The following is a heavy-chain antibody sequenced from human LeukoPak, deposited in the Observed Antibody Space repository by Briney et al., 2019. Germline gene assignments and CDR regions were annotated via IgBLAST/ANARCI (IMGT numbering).Heavy chain of an antibody. CDR1: GYTFTGYY. Sequence: ASVKVSCKASGYTFTGYYMHWVRQAPGQGLEWMGWMNPNSGNTGYAQKFQGRVTMTRNTSISTAYMELSSLRSEDTAVYYCARGGYCSSTSCYMDWFDPWGQGTLVTVSS. J-gene: IGHJ5*02. D-gene: IGHD2-2*01. CDR2: MNPNSGNT. CDR3: ARGGYCSSTSCYMDWFDP. V-gene: IGHV1-8*02.